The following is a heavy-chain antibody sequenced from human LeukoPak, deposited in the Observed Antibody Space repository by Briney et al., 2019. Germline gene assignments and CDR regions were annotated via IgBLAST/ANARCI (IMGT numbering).Heavy chain of an antibody. V-gene: IGHV3-23*01. CDR1: GFTFSSYA. Sequence: PGGSLTLSCAASGFTFSSYALSWVRQAPGMGLEWVSAISGSGGSTYYADPVKGRFTISRDNSKNTLYLQTNSLRAEDTAVYYCAKEPTLRPEDYFDYWGQGTLVTVSS. CDR3: AKEPTLRPEDYFDY. D-gene: IGHD4-17*01. J-gene: IGHJ4*02. CDR2: ISGSGGST.